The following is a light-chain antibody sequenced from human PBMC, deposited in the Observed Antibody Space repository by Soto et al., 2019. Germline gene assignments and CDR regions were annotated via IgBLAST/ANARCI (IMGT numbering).Light chain of an antibody. V-gene: IGKV1-33*01. Sequence: DIQMTXSXXXXXASVGDRVTXTCQAXQDISNYLNWYQQKRGKAPKLLIYAASNLETGVPSRFSGSGSGTDFTFTISSLQPEDIATYYCQQYDNLPLYTFGQGTKLEIK. CDR1: QDISNY. CDR3: QQYDNLPLYT. J-gene: IGKJ2*01. CDR2: AAS.